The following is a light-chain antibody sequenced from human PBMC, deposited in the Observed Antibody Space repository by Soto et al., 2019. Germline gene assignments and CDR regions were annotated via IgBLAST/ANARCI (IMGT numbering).Light chain of an antibody. CDR1: SSDVGGYNY. J-gene: IGLJ2*01. V-gene: IGLV2-14*01. CDR2: EVS. CDR3: SSYISSSTLVI. Sequence: HSVLTQPASVSGSPGQSITISCTGTSSDVGGYNYVSWYQHHPGKAPKLMIFEVSTRPSGVSNRFSGSKSGNTASLTISGLQAEDEADYYCSSYISSSTLVIFGGGTKLTVL.